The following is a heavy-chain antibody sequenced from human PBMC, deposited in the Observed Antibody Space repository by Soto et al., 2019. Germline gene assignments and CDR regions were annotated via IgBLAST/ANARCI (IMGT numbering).Heavy chain of an antibody. Sequence: VQLLESGGGLVQPGGSLRLSCAASGFTFSSFAMSWVRQAPGEGLEWVSAVSRSGDNTYYADSVKGRFAISRDNSKNSLYLQMNRLRAEDTAVYYCAKDFGHYDLLSGYPTFGYWGQGTLVTVSS. CDR1: GFTFSSFA. D-gene: IGHD3-3*01. CDR3: AKDFGHYDLLSGYPTFGY. J-gene: IGHJ4*02. V-gene: IGHV3-23*01. CDR2: VSRSGDNT.